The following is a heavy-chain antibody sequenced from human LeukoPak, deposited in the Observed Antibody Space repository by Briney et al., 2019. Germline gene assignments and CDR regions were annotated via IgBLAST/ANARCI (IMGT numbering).Heavy chain of an antibody. J-gene: IGHJ1*01. CDR3: ARDYTVTLGTTTYFQH. CDR2: INSNPWNP. D-gene: IGHD1-7*01. CDR1: GYIFDIYA. V-gene: IGHV7-4-1*02. Sequence: ASVTVSCKASGYIFDIYALIWVRQAPGQGLELMGWINSNPWNPTYAQGFTGPFVFSFDTSVSTAYLQISSLKADDTAVYYCARDYTVTLGTTTYFQHWGQGTLVTVSS.